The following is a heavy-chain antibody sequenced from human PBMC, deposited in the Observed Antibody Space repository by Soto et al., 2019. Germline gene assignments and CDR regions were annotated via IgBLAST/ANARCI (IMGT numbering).Heavy chain of an antibody. CDR2: ISAYNGNT. CDR3: AIDRSIAVTNTALGY. J-gene: IGHJ4*02. CDR1: GYTFTNYG. Sequence: ASVKVSCKPSGYTFTNYGISWVRQAPGQGLEWMGWISAYNGNTNHAQKLQDRVTMTTDTSTSTAYLELRSLTSDDTAVYYCAIDRSIAVTNTALGYWGQGTLVTVSS. D-gene: IGHD6-19*01. V-gene: IGHV1-18*01.